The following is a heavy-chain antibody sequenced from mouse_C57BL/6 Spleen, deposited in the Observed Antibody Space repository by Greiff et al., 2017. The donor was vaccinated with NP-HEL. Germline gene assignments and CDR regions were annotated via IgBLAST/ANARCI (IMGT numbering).Heavy chain of an antibody. Sequence: VKLMESGPGLVAPSQSLSITCTVSGFSLTSYAISWVRQPPGKGLEWLGVIWTGGGTNYNSALKSRLSISKDNSKSQVFLKMNSLQTDDTARYYCARTGYYYGSYYFDYWGQGTTLTVSS. D-gene: IGHD1-1*01. V-gene: IGHV2-9-1*01. CDR2: IWTGGGT. CDR3: ARTGYYYGSYYFDY. CDR1: GFSLTSYA. J-gene: IGHJ2*01.